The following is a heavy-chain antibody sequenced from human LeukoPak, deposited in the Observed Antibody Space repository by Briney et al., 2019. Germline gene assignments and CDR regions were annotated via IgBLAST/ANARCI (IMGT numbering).Heavy chain of an antibody. CDR3: ARTRVTPGIRGLQMRYFDY. J-gene: IGHJ4*02. CDR2: IGTAYDT. D-gene: IGHD5-18*01. Sequence: GGSLRLSCATSGFDFSRSDMHWVRQVAGKGLEWVSGIGTAYDTFYPDSVKGRFTISRENGKNSVYLQMNSLRVDDTAVYYCARTRVTPGIRGLQMRYFDYWGQGKLVTVSS. V-gene: IGHV3-13*01. CDR1: GFDFSRSD.